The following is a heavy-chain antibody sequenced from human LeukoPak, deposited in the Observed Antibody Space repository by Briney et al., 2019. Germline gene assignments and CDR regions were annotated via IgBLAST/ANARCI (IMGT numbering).Heavy chain of an antibody. CDR1: GFTFSSYW. J-gene: IGHJ3*02. D-gene: IGHD3-3*01. CDR2: IKQDGSEK. V-gene: IGHV3-7*01. Sequence: GGSLRLSCAASGFTFSSYWMTWVRQAPGKGLEWVANIKQDGSEKYYVDSVKGRFTISRDNAKNSLYLQMNSLRAEDTAVYYCARLSRFLEWLLLFDAFDIWGQGTMVTVSS. CDR3: ARLSRFLEWLLLFDAFDI.